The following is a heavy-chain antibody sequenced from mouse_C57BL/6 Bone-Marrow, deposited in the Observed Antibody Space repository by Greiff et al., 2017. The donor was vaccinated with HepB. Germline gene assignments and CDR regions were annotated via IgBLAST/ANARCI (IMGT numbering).Heavy chain of an antibody. V-gene: IGHV2-2*01. J-gene: IGHJ4*01. Sequence: QVQLQQSGPGLVQPAQCLSITCTASGFSFTSYCVHWVRQSPGKGLEWLGVICSGGSTDYNEAFITRLSTGKDKSKSEVFFKMNSLQADDTAIYCGARILSTEGPGAMDYWGQGTSVTVSS. CDR2: ICSGGST. CDR1: GFSFTSYC. D-gene: IGHD1-1*01. CDR3: ARILSTEGPGAMDY.